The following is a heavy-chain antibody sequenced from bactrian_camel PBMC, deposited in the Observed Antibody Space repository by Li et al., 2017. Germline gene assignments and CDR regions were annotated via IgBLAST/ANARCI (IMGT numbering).Heavy chain of an antibody. J-gene: IGHJ4*01. Sequence: HVQLVESGGGLVQPGGSLRLSCAASGFTFSSTWMYWVRQAPGKGLEWVSTINSGGGTTYYADSVKGRFTISQDNDKNTLYLQMNNLKLEDTAMYYCAADRASGCGSRSWSITQMYDHWGRGTQVTVS. CDR3: AADRASGCGSRSWSITQMYDH. CDR1: GFTFSSTW. D-gene: IGHD1*01. V-gene: IGHV3S1*01. CDR2: INSGGGTT.